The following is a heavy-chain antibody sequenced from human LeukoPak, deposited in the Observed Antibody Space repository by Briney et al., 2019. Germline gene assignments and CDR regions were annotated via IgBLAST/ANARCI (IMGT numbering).Heavy chain of an antibody. CDR1: GGSLSSGCTY. Sequence: SETLSLTCTLSGGSLSSGCTYWSWIRQPAGKGLEWIGRIYTGGSTNYDPSLKGRVTISVDTSKNQFSLRMSSVTAADTAVYYCARDQWSYYYYDYMDVWGKGTTVTVSS. V-gene: IGHV4-61*02. CDR3: ARDQWSYYYYDYMDV. CDR2: IYTGGST. J-gene: IGHJ6*03. D-gene: IGHD6-19*01.